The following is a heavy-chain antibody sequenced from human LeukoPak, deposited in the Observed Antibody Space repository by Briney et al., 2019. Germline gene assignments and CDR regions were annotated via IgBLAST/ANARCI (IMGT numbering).Heavy chain of an antibody. J-gene: IGHJ4*02. CDR3: ARAGGPGTVDH. Sequence: GGSLRLSCATSGFTFSSYWMSWVRQAPGKGLEWVANINEDGSERYYVDSVQGRFTISRDNAKNSLYLQVNSLRAEDTAVYYCARAGGPGTVDHWGQGTLVTVSS. CDR2: INEDGSER. D-gene: IGHD6-13*01. CDR1: GFTFSSYW. V-gene: IGHV3-7*01.